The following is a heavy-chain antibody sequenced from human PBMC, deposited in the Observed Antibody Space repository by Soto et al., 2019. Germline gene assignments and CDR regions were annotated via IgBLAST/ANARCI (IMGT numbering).Heavy chain of an antibody. D-gene: IGHD5-18*01. CDR2: IIPIFGTA. CDR1: GGTFSSYA. J-gene: IGHJ3*02. CDR3: ARDAMDTAMAPNTLFAIDT. V-gene: IGHV1-69*13. Sequence: ASVKVSCKASGGTFSSYAISWVRQAPGQGLEWMGGIIPIFGTANYAQKFQGRVTITADESTSTAYMELSSLRSEDTAVYYCARDAMDTAMAPNTLFAIDTWGQGTIVTVSS.